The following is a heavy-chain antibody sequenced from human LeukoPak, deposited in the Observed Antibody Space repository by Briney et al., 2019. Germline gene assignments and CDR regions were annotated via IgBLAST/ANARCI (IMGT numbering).Heavy chain of an antibody. D-gene: IGHD3-16*01. CDR1: GFTVSNVW. Sequence: GGSLRLSCVASGFTVSNVWTTWVRQAPGKGLEWVGRIKRKTDGGTTDYAAPVLGRFSISRDDSKSTLYLQMNSLKTEDTAVYYCTSTLGYWGQGTLVTVSS. V-gene: IGHV3-15*01. CDR3: TSTLGY. J-gene: IGHJ4*02. CDR2: IKRKTDGGTT.